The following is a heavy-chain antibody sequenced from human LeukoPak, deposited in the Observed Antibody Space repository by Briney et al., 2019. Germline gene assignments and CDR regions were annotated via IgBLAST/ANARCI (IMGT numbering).Heavy chain of an antibody. V-gene: IGHV3-48*01. Sequence: PGGSLRLSCAASGFTFSSYSMNWVRQAPGKGLEWVSYISSSSSTIYYPDSVKGRFTISRDNAKNSLYLQMNSLRAEDAAVYYCARDRGPIAVAGTGDYWGQGTLVTVSS. CDR1: GFTFSSYS. CDR3: ARDRGPIAVAGTGDY. CDR2: ISSSSSTI. D-gene: IGHD6-19*01. J-gene: IGHJ4*02.